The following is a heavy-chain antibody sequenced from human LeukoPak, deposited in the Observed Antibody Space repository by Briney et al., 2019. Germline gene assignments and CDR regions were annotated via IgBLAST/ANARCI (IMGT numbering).Heavy chain of an antibody. V-gene: IGHV4-4*07. D-gene: IGHD3-22*01. CDR3: ARDLGYYDSSGIAFDI. Sequence: SETLSLTCTVSGGSISSYYWSWIRQPAGKGLEWIGRIYTSGSTNYNLSLKSRVTMSVATSKNQFSLKLSSVTAADTAVYYCARDLGYYDSSGIAFDIWGQGTMVTVSS. J-gene: IGHJ3*02. CDR2: IYTSGST. CDR1: GGSISSYY.